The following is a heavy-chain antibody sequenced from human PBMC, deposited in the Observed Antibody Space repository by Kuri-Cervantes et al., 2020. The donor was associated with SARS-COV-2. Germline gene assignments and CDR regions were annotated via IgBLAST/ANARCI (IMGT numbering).Heavy chain of an antibody. CDR3: ARDLFSSGWYWAPIYGGDAFDI. J-gene: IGHJ3*02. Sequence: GESLKISCAASGFIFSNYGMHWVRQAPGKGPEWVAFIRYDGDNKYYADSVKGRFTISRDNPKNTLYLQMNSLRPEDTAVYYCARDLFSSGWYWAPIYGGDAFDIWGQGTMVTVSS. V-gene: IGHV3-30*02. D-gene: IGHD6-19*01. CDR1: GFIFSNYG. CDR2: IRYDGDNK.